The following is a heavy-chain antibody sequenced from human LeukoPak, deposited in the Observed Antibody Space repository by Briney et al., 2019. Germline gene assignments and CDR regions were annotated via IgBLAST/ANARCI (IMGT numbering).Heavy chain of an antibody. CDR3: ARLLRPPSVVPAAIDY. CDR1: GGSISSGSYY. J-gene: IGHJ4*02. V-gene: IGHV4-39*01. CDR2: IYYSGSA. Sequence: SETLSLTCTVSGGSISSGSYYWGWIRQPPGKGLESIVTIYYSGSAYYNPSLRSRVTISVDTSKNQFSLKLSSVTAADTAIYYCARLLRPPSVVPAAIDYWGQGTLVTVSS. D-gene: IGHD2-2*01.